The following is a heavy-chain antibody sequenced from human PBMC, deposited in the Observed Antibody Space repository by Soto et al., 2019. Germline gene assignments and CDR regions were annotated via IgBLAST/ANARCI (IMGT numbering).Heavy chain of an antibody. CDR3: ARDVGYYDSRGYHPSFDY. V-gene: IGHV1-18*01. CDR2: ISAYNGNT. Sequence: ASVKVSCKASGYTFTSYGISWVRQAPGQGLEWMGWISAYNGNTNYAQKLQGRVTMTTDTSTSTAYMELRSLRSDDTAVYYCARDVGYYDSRGYHPSFDYWGQGTLVTVSS. D-gene: IGHD3-22*01. J-gene: IGHJ4*02. CDR1: GYTFTSYG.